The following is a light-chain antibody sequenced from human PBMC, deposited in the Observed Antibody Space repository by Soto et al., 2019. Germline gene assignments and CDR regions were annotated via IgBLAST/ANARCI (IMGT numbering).Light chain of an antibody. CDR3: QQHNPYSPYT. CDR2: DAS. V-gene: IGKV1-5*03. CDR1: QSITNC. J-gene: IGKJ2*01. Sequence: DIQMTQSPSTLSASVRDRVTITCRASQSITNCLAWYQQKPGKAPKLLIFDASSLRSGVPSRFSGSGSGTEFTLTISSLQPEDFATYYCQQHNPYSPYTFGQGTKLEIK.